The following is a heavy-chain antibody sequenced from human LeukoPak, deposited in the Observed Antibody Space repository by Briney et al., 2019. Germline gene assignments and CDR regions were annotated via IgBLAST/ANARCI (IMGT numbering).Heavy chain of an antibody. Sequence: GASVKVSCKASGYTFTSYDINWVRQATGQGLEWMGWMNPNSGNTGYAQKFQGRVTMTRNTSISTAYMELSSLRSEDTAVYYCARGNYDILTGYYFSAFDIWGQGTMVTVSS. V-gene: IGHV1-8*01. CDR2: MNPNSGNT. J-gene: IGHJ3*02. CDR1: GYTFTSYD. CDR3: ARGNYDILTGYYFSAFDI. D-gene: IGHD3-9*01.